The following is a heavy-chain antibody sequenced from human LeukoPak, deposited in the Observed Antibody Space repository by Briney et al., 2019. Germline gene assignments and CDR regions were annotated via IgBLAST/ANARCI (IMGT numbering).Heavy chain of an antibody. CDR1: GGTFSSYA. V-gene: IGHV1-69*04. D-gene: IGHD6-19*01. CDR2: IIPILGIA. J-gene: IGHJ4*02. Sequence: SVKVSCKASGGTFSSYAISWVRQAPGQGLEWMGRIIPILGIANYAQKFQGRVTITADKSTSTAYMELSSLRSEDTAVYYCARDSSGYPRFDYWGQGTLVTVSS. CDR3: ARDSSGYPRFDY.